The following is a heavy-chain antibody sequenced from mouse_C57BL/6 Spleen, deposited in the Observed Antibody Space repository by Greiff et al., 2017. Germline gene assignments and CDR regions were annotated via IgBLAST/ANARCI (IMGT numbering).Heavy chain of an antibody. D-gene: IGHD1-1*01. V-gene: IGHV5-4*03. J-gene: IGHJ2*01. Sequence: EVKLVASGGGLVKPGGSLTLSCAASGFTFSSYAMSWVRQTPEKRLEWVATISDGGSYTYYPANVEGRFTISRDNAKNNLYLQMSHLNSEDTAMYYCARYYYGSSYGYVDYWGQGTTLTVSS. CDR1: GFTFSSYA. CDR2: ISDGGSYT. CDR3: ARYYYGSSYGYVDY.